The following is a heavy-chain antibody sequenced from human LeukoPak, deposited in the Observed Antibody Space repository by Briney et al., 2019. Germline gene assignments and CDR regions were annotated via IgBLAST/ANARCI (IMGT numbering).Heavy chain of an antibody. J-gene: IGHJ4*02. CDR3: AKAAYVVVPVFDY. Sequence: GGSLRLSCAASGFTFSSYAMNWVRQAPGKGLEWVSAISGSGGSTYYADSVKGRFTISRDNSKSTVYLQMNSLRAEDTAVYYCAKAAYVVVPVFDYWGQGTLVTVSS. CDR1: GFTFSSYA. D-gene: IGHD2-2*01. CDR2: ISGSGGST. V-gene: IGHV3-23*01.